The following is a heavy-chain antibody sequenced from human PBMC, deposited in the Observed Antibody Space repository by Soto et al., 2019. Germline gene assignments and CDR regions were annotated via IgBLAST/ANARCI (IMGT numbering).Heavy chain of an antibody. V-gene: IGHV1-3*04. CDR2: INTVNADT. J-gene: IGHJ5*02. CDR1: GYSFSAYA. Sequence: ASVKVSCKASGYSFSAYAIHWLRQSPGQRPEWMGWINTVNADTLYSQKYQGRVSITRDTSATTVYLELSSLRSEDTAVYFCAREPYTSENWFDLWGQGSLVTVSS. D-gene: IGHD2-2*02. CDR3: AREPYTSENWFDL.